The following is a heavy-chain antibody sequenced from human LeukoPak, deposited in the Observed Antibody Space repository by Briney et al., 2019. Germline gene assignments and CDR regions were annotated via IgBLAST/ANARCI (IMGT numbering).Heavy chain of an antibody. D-gene: IGHD2/OR15-2a*01. Sequence: SQTLSLTCTVSGDSITIGDYYWSWVRQSPGKGLQWIGSIFYGRSPYYNPSLKSRVTISLDPSKNQFSLKVNSMTATDTAVYFCVRLVYGARHRGLDPWGHGTLVAVSS. J-gene: IGHJ5*02. CDR3: VRLVYGARHRGLDP. V-gene: IGHV4-30-4*01. CDR2: IFYGRSP. CDR1: GDSITIGDYY.